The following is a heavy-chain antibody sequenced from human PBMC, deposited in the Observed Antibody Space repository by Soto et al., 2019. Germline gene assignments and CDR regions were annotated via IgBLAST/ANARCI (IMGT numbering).Heavy chain of an antibody. J-gene: IGHJ5*02. CDR1: GGSFSGYY. D-gene: IGHD4-17*01. V-gene: IGHV4-34*01. Sequence: QVQLQQWGAGLLKPSETLSLTCAVYGGSFSGYYWSWSLQPPGKGLEWIGEINHSGSTNYNPSLKSRVTISVDTSKNQCSLKLSSVTAADTAVYYCARGRKYGDWFDPWGQGTLVTVSS. CDR2: INHSGST. CDR3: ARGRKYGDWFDP.